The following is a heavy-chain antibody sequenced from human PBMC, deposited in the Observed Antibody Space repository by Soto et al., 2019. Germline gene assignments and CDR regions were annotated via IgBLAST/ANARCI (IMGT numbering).Heavy chain of an antibody. CDR2: IKSKTDGGTT. CDR1: GFTFSNAW. V-gene: IGHV3-15*07. CDR3: TTDTRGIQLWPEEYNWFDP. D-gene: IGHD5-18*01. Sequence: GGSLRLSCAASGFTFSNAWMNWVRQAPGKGLEWVGRIKSKTDGGTTDYAAPVKGRFTISRDDSKNTLYLQMNSLKTEDTAVYYCTTDTRGIQLWPEEYNWFDPWGQGTLVTVSS. J-gene: IGHJ5*02.